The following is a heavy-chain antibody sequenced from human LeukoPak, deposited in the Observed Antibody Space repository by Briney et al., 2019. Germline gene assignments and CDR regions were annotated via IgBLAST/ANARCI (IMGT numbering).Heavy chain of an antibody. CDR1: GGSISSYY. CDR2: IYYSGST. V-gene: IGHV4-59*01. J-gene: IGHJ6*03. CDR3: ARDGRAARQGFGIYYMDV. D-gene: IGHD6-6*01. Sequence: SETLSLTCTVSGGSISSYYWSWIRQPPGKGLEWIGYIYYSGSTNYNPSLKSRVTISVDTSKNQFSLKLTSVTAADTAVYYCARDGRAARQGFGIYYMDVWGKGTTVTVSS.